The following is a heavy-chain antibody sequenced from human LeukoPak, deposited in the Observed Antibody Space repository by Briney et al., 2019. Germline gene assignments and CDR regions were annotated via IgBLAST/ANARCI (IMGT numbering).Heavy chain of an antibody. D-gene: IGHD3-3*01. Sequence: EGSLRLSCAASGFTFSSYARSWVRQAPGKGLEWVSAISGSGGSTYYADSVKGRFTISRDNSKNTLYLPMNSLRAEDTAVYYCAKYYDFWSGYSVYYYYMDVWGKGTTVTVSS. CDR3: AKYYDFWSGYSVYYYYMDV. CDR1: GFTFSSYA. CDR2: ISGSGGST. V-gene: IGHV3-23*01. J-gene: IGHJ6*03.